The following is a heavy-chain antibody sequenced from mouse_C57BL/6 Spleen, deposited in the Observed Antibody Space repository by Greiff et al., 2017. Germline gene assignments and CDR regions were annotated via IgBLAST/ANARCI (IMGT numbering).Heavy chain of an antibody. D-gene: IGHD1-1*01. CDR3: ARLITTVVAWYFDV. V-gene: IGHV5-6*02. J-gene: IGHJ1*03. CDR1: GFTFSSYG. CDR2: ISSGGSYT. Sequence: DVMLVESGGDLVKPGGSLKLSCAASGFTFSSYGMSWVRQTPDKRLEWVATISSGGSYTYYPDSVKGRFTISRDNAKNTLYLQMSSLKSEDTAMYYCARLITTVVAWYFDVWGTGTTVTVSS.